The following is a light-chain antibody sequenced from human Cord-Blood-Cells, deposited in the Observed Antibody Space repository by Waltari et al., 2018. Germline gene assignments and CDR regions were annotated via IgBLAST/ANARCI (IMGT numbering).Light chain of an antibody. CDR1: QRISSW. Sequence: DIKMTQSPSTLSASVGDRVTITCRASQRISSWLAWYQQKPGKAPKLLSYKASSLESGVPSRFSGSGSGTEFTLTISSLQPYDFAAYYCQQYNSYWTFGQGTKVEIK. CDR2: KAS. J-gene: IGKJ1*01. CDR3: QQYNSYWT. V-gene: IGKV1-5*03.